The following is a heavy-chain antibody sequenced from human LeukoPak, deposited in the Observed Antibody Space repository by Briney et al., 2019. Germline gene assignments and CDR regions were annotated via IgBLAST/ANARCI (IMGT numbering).Heavy chain of an antibody. Sequence: ASVKISCKASGGTFSSYAISWVRQAPGQGLEWMGRIIPILGIANYAQKFQGRVTITADKSTSTAYMELSSLRSEDTAVYYCARDKYDYVWGSYPSYSDYWGQGTLVTVSS. CDR1: GGTFSSYA. CDR3: ARDKYDYVWGSYPSYSDY. J-gene: IGHJ4*02. D-gene: IGHD3-16*02. V-gene: IGHV1-69*04. CDR2: IIPILGIA.